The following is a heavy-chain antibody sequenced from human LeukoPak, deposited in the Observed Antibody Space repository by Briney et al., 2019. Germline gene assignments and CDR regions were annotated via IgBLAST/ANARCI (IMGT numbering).Heavy chain of an antibody. CDR2: IYYSGST. CDR1: GGSISSYY. J-gene: IGHJ6*02. Sequence: SETLSLTCTVSGGSISSYYWSWIRQPPGKGLEWIGYIYYSGSTNYNPPLKSRVTISVDTSKNQFSLKLSSVTAADTAVYYCARHTPYCSSTSCYGSYYYYGMDVWGQGTTVTVSS. V-gene: IGHV4-59*08. D-gene: IGHD2-2*01. CDR3: ARHTPYCSSTSCYGSYYYYGMDV.